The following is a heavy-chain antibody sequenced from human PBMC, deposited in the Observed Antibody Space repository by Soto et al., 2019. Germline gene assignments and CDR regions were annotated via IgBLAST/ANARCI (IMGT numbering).Heavy chain of an antibody. J-gene: IGHJ6*02. CDR3: AKGHLRTGSGSYYPYHYYYYGLDV. CDR1: GFTFSTYA. D-gene: IGHD3-10*01. Sequence: PGGSLRLSCAASGFTFSTYAMSWVRQAPGEGLEYVSAVSGSGGTTYYADSVKGRFTISRDNSKNTLFLQMNSLRAEDTAVYYCAKGHLRTGSGSYYPYHYYYYGLDVSAQGSTVTVSS. V-gene: IGHV3-23*01. CDR2: VSGSGGTT.